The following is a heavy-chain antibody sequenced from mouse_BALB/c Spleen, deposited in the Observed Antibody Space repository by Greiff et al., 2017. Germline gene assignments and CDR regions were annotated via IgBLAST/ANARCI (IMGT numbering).Heavy chain of an antibody. Sequence: EVQGVESGGGLVQPGGSRKLSCAASGFTFSSFGMHWVRQAPEKGLEWVAYISSGSSTIYYADTVKGRFTISRDNPKNTLFLQMTSLRSEDTAMYYCARQPSGTGYAMDYWGQGTSVTVSS. CDR3: ARQPSGTGYAMDY. CDR1: GFTFSSFG. CDR2: ISSGSSTI. V-gene: IGHV5-17*02. J-gene: IGHJ4*01. D-gene: IGHD4-1*01.